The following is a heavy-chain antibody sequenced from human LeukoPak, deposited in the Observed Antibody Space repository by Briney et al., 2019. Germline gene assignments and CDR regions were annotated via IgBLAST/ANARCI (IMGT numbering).Heavy chain of an antibody. CDR2: IIPNSGTA. D-gene: IGHD2-15*01. Sequence: GSSVKVSCKASGGTFSSYAISWVRQAPGQGLEWMGGIIPNSGTANYAQKFQGRVTITADKSTSTAYMELSSLRSEDTAVYYCATSLTGYCSGGSCYYQPFDYWGQGTLVTVSS. V-gene: IGHV1-69*06. CDR1: GGTFSSYA. J-gene: IGHJ4*02. CDR3: ATSLTGYCSGGSCYYQPFDY.